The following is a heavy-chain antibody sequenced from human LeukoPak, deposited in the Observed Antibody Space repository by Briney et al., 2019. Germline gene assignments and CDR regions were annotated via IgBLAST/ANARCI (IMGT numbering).Heavy chain of an antibody. CDR2: IYPGDSDT. Sequence: GESLKISCKGSGYSFTSYWIGWVRQMPGKGLEWMGIIYPGDSDTRYSPSFQGQVTISADKSISTAYLQWNSLKASDTAMYYCARRAYCSSTSCYAFDPWGQGTLVTVSS. CDR1: GYSFTSYW. CDR3: ARRAYCSSTSCYAFDP. D-gene: IGHD2-2*01. V-gene: IGHV5-51*01. J-gene: IGHJ5*02.